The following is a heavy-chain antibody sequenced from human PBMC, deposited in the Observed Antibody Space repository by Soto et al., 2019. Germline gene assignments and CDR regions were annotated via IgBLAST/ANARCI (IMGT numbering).Heavy chain of an antibody. Sequence: GGSLRLSCAASGFTFSSYAMSWVRQAPGKGLEWVSAISGSGGSTYYADSVKGRFTISRDNSKNTLYLQMNSLRAEDTAVYYCAKLPGAATIPIYYYYMDVWGKGTTVTVSS. J-gene: IGHJ6*03. CDR3: AKLPGAATIPIYYYYMDV. CDR2: ISGSGGST. CDR1: GFTFSSYA. D-gene: IGHD5-12*01. V-gene: IGHV3-23*01.